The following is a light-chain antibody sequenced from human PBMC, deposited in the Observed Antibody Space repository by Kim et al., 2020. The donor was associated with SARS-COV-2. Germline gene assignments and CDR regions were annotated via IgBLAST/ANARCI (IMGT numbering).Light chain of an antibody. J-gene: IGLJ3*02. CDR3: QVWDSGSDHWV. CDR2: YDS. CDR1: NLGDKS. V-gene: IGLV3-21*04. Sequence: PGKTANISCGGNNLGDKSVQWYQQKPGQAPILVIFYDSDRPSGIPERFSGSTSGNTATLTISRVEVGDEADYYCQVWDSGSDHWVFGGGTKLTVL.